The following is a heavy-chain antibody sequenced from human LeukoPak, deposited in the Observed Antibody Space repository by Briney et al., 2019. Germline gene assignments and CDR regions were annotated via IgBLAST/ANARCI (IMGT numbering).Heavy chain of an antibody. J-gene: IGHJ4*02. CDR2: INGNGGST. Sequence: GGSLRLSCAASGFTFDNYGMSWARQVPGKGLEWVSSINGNGGSTAYADSVKGRFTISRDNAKNSLYLQMNSLRAEDTAIYYCARDRSGYSGYDFFDSWGQGTLVTVSS. CDR1: GFTFDNYG. V-gene: IGHV3-20*04. CDR3: ARDRSGYSGYDFFDS. D-gene: IGHD5-12*01.